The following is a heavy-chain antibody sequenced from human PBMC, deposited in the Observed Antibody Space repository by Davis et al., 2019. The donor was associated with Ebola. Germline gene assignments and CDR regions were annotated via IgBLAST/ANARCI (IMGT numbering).Heavy chain of an antibody. CDR1: GFTFSRYG. D-gene: IGHD5/OR15-5a*01. Sequence: SLDLSFASSGFTFSRYGMPWVRQAPGKGLEWVAVISYDGSNNYYADSVKGRFTISRDNSKNTLYLQMNSLRAEDTAVYYCAKSVYDPPDVWGQGTTVTVSS. J-gene: IGHJ6*02. CDR3: AKSVYDPPDV. V-gene: IGHV3-30*18. CDR2: ISYDGSNN.